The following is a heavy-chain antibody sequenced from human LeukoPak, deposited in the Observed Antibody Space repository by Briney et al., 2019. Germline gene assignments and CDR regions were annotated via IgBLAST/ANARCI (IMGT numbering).Heavy chain of an antibody. J-gene: IGHJ4*02. CDR2: VYYSGST. CDR1: GGSISSSSYY. D-gene: IGHD4-17*01. Sequence: PSETLSLTCTVSGGSISSSSYYWGWIRQPPGKGLEWIGSVYYSGSTYYNPSLKSRVTISVDTSKNQFSLKLSSVTAADTAVYYCARPYGAAGLDWGQGTLVTVSS. CDR3: ARPYGAAGLD. V-gene: IGHV4-39*01.